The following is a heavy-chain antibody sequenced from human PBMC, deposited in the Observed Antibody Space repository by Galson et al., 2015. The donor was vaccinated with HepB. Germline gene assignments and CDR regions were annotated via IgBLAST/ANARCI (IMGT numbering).Heavy chain of an antibody. V-gene: IGHV3-30*04. CDR3: ARDSGKRNWYFDL. D-gene: IGHD2-15*01. Sequence: SLRLSCAASGFTFSSYAMHWVRQAPGKGLEWVAVISYDGSNKYYADSVKGRFTISRDNSKNTLYLQMNSLRAEDTAVYYCARDSGKRNWYFDLWGRGTLVTVSS. CDR1: GFTFSSYA. CDR2: ISYDGSNK. J-gene: IGHJ2*01.